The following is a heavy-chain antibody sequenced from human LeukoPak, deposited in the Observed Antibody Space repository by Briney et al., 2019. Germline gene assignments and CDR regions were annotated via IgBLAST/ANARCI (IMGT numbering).Heavy chain of an antibody. Sequence: PSETLSLTCTVSGGSISSYYWSWIRQPPGKGLEWIGYIYYSGSTNYNPSLKSRVTISVDTSKNQFSLKLSSVTAADTAVYYCARDDRSTWYGLWGQGTLVTVSS. J-gene: IGHJ5*02. CDR3: ARDDRSTWYGL. V-gene: IGHV4-59*12. CDR2: IYYSGST. CDR1: GGSISSYY. D-gene: IGHD2-2*01.